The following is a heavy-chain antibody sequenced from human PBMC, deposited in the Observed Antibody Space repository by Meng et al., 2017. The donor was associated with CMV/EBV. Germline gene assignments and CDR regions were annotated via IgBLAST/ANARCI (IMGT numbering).Heavy chain of an antibody. CDR2: INHSGST. CDR3: ASITQRYSGGWYVGSNGVQNDY. J-gene: IGHJ4*02. D-gene: IGHD6-19*01. Sequence: SETLSLTCAAYGGSFSGYNWSWIRQPPGKGLEWMGEINHSGSTNYNPSHKSRVTISGDTSKNKSSLKLSSVTAADTAVDYCASITQRYSGGWYVGSNGVQNDYWGQGTLVTVSS. CDR1: GGSFSGYN. V-gene: IGHV4-34*01.